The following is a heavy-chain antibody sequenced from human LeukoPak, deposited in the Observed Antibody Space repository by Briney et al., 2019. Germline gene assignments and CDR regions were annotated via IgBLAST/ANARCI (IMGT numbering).Heavy chain of an antibody. CDR2: INHSGSN. V-gene: IGHV4-34*01. D-gene: IGHD3-10*01. Sequence: SETLSRTCAVYGGSFSGYYWSWIRQPPGKGLEWIGEINHSGSNNYVPPLKSRFTISVDTSKNQFSLKLSSVTAADTAVYYCARGGVLLWFGELFQRAFYIWGQGTMVTVSS. CDR1: GGSFSGYY. J-gene: IGHJ3*02. CDR3: ARGGVLLWFGELFQRAFYI.